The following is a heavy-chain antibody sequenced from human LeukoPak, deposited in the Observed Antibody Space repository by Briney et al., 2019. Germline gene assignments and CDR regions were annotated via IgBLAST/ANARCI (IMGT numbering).Heavy chain of an antibody. J-gene: IGHJ4*02. CDR2: IYTSGST. CDR3: ASKGVYDFWGGYPEMHTQ. V-gene: IGHV4-61*02. CDR1: GGSISSGSYY. Sequence: SETLSLTCTVSGGSISSGSYYWSWIRQPAGKGLEWIGRIYTSGSTNYNPSLKSRVTISVDTSKNQFSLKLSSVPAADPAVHYVASKGVYDFWGGYPEMHTQWGQGTLVTASS. D-gene: IGHD3-3*01.